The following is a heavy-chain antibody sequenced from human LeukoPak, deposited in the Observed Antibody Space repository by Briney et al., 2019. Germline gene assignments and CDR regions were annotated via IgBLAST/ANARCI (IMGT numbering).Heavy chain of an antibody. D-gene: IGHD2/OR15-2a*01. Sequence: PGGSLRLSCATSGFTFSRYTMNWVRQAPGKGLEWVSSIDSGSYYMYYADSVRGRFTISRDDAKNSLYLQVNSLRAEDTAVYHCTRDVEFFYWGLGTMVTVSS. J-gene: IGHJ3*01. CDR2: IDSGSYYM. CDR1: GFTFSRYT. CDR3: TRDVEFFY. V-gene: IGHV3-21*01.